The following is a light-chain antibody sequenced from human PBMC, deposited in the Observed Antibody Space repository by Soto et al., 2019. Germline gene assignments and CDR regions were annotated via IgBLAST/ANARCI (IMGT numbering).Light chain of an antibody. CDR1: QDISSY. CDR2: AAS. Sequence: DIQLTQSPSFLSPSVGDRVTITCRASQDISSYLAWYQQKPGKAPKLLIYAASFLESGVPSRFSGSGSGTAFTITISSLQPEDFATYYCQQLNSYPLTFGGGTKVEI. J-gene: IGKJ4*01. CDR3: QQLNSYPLT. V-gene: IGKV1-9*01.